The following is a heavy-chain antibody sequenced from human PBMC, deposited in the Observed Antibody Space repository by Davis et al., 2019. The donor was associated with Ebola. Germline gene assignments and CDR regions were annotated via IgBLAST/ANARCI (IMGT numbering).Heavy chain of an antibody. V-gene: IGHV1-3*01. J-gene: IGHJ4*02. CDR1: GYTFTSYA. CDR2: INAGNGNT. Sequence: AASVKVSCKASGYTFTSYAMHWVRQAPGQRLEWMGWINAGNGNTKYSQKFHGRVTITRDTSASTAYMELSSLRSEDTAVYYCARMLWSGYYFDYWGQGTLVTVSS. CDR3: ARMLWSGYYFDY. D-gene: IGHD3-10*02.